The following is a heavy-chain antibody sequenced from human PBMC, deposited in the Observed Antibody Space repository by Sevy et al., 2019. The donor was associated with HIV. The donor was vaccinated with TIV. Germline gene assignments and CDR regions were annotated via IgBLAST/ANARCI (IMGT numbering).Heavy chain of an antibody. V-gene: IGHV3-15*01. Sequence: GGSLRLSCAASGFTFSNAWMSWVRQAPGKGLEWVGRIKSKTDGGTTDYAEPVKGRFTISRDDSKNTLYLQMNSLKTEDTAVYYCTTEHTDYGDPGSFQHWGQGTLVTVSS. J-gene: IGHJ1*01. CDR1: GFTFSNAW. D-gene: IGHD4-17*01. CDR2: IKSKTDGGTT. CDR3: TTEHTDYGDPGSFQH.